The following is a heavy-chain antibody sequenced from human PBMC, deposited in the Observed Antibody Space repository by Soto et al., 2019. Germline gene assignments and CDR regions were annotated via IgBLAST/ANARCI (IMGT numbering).Heavy chain of an antibody. CDR1: GFTFSKFW. V-gene: IGHV3-74*01. J-gene: IGHJ6*02. CDR2: LSSDGSDT. D-gene: IGHD2-15*01. CDR3: GGSAADV. Sequence: EVQVVESGGSLVQPGGSLRLSWAASGFTFSKFWIHWVRQAPGKGPEWVSSLSSDGSDTRYADSVKGRFTISRDNAKNTQYLQMNRLRAEATAVYYFGGSAADVWGQGTPVTFSS.